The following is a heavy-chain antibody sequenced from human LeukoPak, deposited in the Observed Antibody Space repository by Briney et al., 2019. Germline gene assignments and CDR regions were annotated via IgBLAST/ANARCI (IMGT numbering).Heavy chain of an antibody. J-gene: IGHJ4*02. CDR1: GGTFSSYA. D-gene: IGHD3-10*01. Sequence: SVKVSCKASGGTFSSYAISWVRQAPGQGLEWMGRIIPILGIANYAQRFQGRVTITADKSTSTAYMELSSLRSEDTAVYYCARAVYGSGSSHFDYWGQGTLVTVSS. CDR3: ARAVYGSGSSHFDY. V-gene: IGHV1-69*04. CDR2: IIPILGIA.